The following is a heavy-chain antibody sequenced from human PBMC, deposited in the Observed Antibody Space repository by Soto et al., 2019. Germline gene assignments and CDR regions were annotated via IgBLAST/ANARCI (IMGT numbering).Heavy chain of an antibody. CDR1: GGSISSGDYY. J-gene: IGHJ4*02. CDR3: ARDGLAMEWPFPKARL. V-gene: IGHV4-30-4*01. D-gene: IGHD3-3*01. Sequence: PSETLSLTCTVSGGSISSGDYYWRCIRQPPGKGLEWIGYIYYSGSTYYNPSLKSRVTISVDTSKNQFSLKLSSVTAADTAVYYCARDGLAMEWPFPKARLWGQGTLVTVSS. CDR2: IYYSGST.